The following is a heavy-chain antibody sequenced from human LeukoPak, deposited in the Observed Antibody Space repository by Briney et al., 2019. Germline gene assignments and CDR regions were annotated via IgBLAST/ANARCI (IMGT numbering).Heavy chain of an antibody. Sequence: PSETLSLTCTVSGDSISSYYWSWILQPPGKGLEWIGYIYYSGSTNYNPSLKSRVTISVDTSKNQFSLKLSSVTAADTAVYYCANLVGADYFDYWGQGTLVTVSS. J-gene: IGHJ4*02. D-gene: IGHD1-26*01. V-gene: IGHV4-59*01. CDR1: GDSISSYY. CDR3: ANLVGADYFDY. CDR2: IYYSGST.